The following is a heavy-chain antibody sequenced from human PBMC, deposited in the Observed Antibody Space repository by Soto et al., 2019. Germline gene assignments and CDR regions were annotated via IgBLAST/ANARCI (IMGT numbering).Heavy chain of an antibody. V-gene: IGHV4-39*01. CDR3: ARRSDGYSPMIVPD. CDR1: GGSISSSSYY. Sequence: SETLSLTCTVSGGSISSSSYYWGWIRQPPGKGLEWIGSIYYSGSTYYNPSLKSRVTISVDTSKNQFSLKLSSVTAADTAVYYCARRSDGYSPMIVPDRGQGTLVTVSS. CDR2: IYYSGST. D-gene: IGHD3-22*01. J-gene: IGHJ4*02.